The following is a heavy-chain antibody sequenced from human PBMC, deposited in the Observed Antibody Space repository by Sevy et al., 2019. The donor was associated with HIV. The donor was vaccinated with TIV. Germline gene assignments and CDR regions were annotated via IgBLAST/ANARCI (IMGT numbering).Heavy chain of an antibody. Sequence: GGSLRLSCGASAFTFSKAWMSWVRQAPGKGLEWVGRIKSKTDGGTTDYAAPVKGRFTISRDDSKNTLYLQMNSLKTEDKAGYYCTTEADYGDYAFDYWGQGTLVTVSS. J-gene: IGHJ4*02. CDR2: IKSKTDGGTT. CDR1: AFTFSKAW. CDR3: TTEADYGDYAFDY. V-gene: IGHV3-15*01. D-gene: IGHD4-17*01.